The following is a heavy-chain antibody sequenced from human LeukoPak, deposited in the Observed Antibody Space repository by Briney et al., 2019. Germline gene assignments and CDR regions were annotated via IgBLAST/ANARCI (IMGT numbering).Heavy chain of an antibody. CDR1: GYTFTSYG. V-gene: IGHV1-18*01. CDR3: AKEAVAGTPDAFDI. J-gene: IGHJ3*02. Sequence: ASVKVSCKASGYTFTSYGISWVQQAPGQGLEWMGWISAYNGNTNYAQKLQGRVTMTTDTSTSTAYMELRSLRSDDTAVYYCAKEAVAGTPDAFDIWGQGTMVTDSS. CDR2: ISAYNGNT. D-gene: IGHD6-19*01.